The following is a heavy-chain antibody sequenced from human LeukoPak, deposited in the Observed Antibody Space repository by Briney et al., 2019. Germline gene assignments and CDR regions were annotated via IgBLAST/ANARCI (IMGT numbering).Heavy chain of an antibody. CDR1: GGSISSYD. Sequence: SETLSLTCTVPGGSISSYDWSWIRQPPGKGREWLGYIYYSGSTNYNPSLKSRVTISVDTSKNQFPLNLSSVTAADTAVYYCARGSYYDSRSSPGDYWGQGTLVTVSS. CDR3: ARGSYYDSRSSPGDY. J-gene: IGHJ4*02. CDR2: IYYSGST. V-gene: IGHV4-59*01. D-gene: IGHD3-22*01.